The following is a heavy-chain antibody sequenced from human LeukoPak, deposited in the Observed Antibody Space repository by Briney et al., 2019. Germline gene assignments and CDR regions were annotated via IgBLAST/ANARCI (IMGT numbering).Heavy chain of an antibody. CDR3: ARAVIVPVARGFDY. J-gene: IGHJ4*02. CDR1: GGSISSGDCY. D-gene: IGHD2-2*01. Sequence: SETLSLTCTVSGGSISSGDCYWSWIRQPPGKGLEWIGYIYYSGSTYNNPSLESRVTISVDTSKNQFSLKLSSVTAADTAVYYCARAVIVPVARGFDYWGQGTLVTVSS. V-gene: IGHV4-30-4*01. CDR2: IYYSGST.